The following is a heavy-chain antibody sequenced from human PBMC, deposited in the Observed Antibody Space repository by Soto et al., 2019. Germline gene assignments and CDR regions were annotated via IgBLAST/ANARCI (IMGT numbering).Heavy chain of an antibody. CDR1: GGTFSSYA. Sequence: GASVKVSCKASGGTFSSYAISWVRQAPGQGLEWMGGIIPIFGTANYAQKFQGRVTITADKSTSTAYKELSSLRSEDTAVYYCARGTTVVTNFDYWGQGTLVTVSS. J-gene: IGHJ4*02. D-gene: IGHD4-17*01. CDR3: ARGTTVVTNFDY. CDR2: IIPIFGTA. V-gene: IGHV1-69*06.